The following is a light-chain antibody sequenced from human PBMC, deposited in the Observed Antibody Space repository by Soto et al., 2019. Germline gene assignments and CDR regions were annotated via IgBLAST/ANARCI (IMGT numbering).Light chain of an antibody. J-gene: IGKJ1*01. Sequence: ETVLTQSPGTLSLSPGERATLSCRASQSVRSSSLAWYQQKPGQAPRLLIYGASSRATGIPDRFSGSGSGTAFTLTISRLEPEDFAVYYCQQYGNSPRTFGQGTKVEIK. CDR2: GAS. V-gene: IGKV3-20*01. CDR1: QSVRSSS. CDR3: QQYGNSPRT.